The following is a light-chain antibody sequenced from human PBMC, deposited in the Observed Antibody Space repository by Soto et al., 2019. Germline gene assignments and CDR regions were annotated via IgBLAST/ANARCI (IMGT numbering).Light chain of an antibody. CDR2: AAS. CDR3: QKYNSAPRT. Sequence: DIQMTQSPSSLSASVGDRVTITCRAIQGISNYLAWYQQKPGKVPKLLIYAASTLQSGVPSRFSGSGSGTDFTLTISSLQPEDGATYYCQKYNSAPRTFGQGTKVQIK. J-gene: IGKJ1*01. CDR1: QGISNY. V-gene: IGKV1-27*01.